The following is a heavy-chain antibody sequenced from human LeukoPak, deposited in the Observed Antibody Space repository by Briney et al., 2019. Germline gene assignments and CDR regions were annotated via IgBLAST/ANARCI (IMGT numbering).Heavy chain of an antibody. Sequence: GGSLRLSCAASGFTYSRYAMSWVRQAPGKGLEWVSAISGSGGSTYYADSVKGRFTISRDNSKNTLYLQMNSLRAEDTAVYYCAKGLRYYDSSGHDAFDIWGQGTMVTVSS. D-gene: IGHD3-22*01. V-gene: IGHV3-23*01. J-gene: IGHJ3*02. CDR1: GFTYSRYA. CDR2: ISGSGGST. CDR3: AKGLRYYDSSGHDAFDI.